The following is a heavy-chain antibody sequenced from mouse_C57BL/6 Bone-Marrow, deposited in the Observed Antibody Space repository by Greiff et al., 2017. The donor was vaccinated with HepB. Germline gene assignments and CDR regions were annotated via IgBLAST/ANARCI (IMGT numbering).Heavy chain of an antibody. CDR1: GFSLTSYA. Sequence: VQLVESGPGLVAPSQRLSITCTVSGFSLTSYAISWVRQPPGKGLEWLGVIWTGGGTNYNSALKSRLSISKDNSKSQVFLKMNSLQTDDTARYYCARRGSYYGNYNAMDYWGQGTSVTVSS. V-gene: IGHV2-9-1*01. J-gene: IGHJ4*01. CDR3: ARRGSYYGNYNAMDY. D-gene: IGHD2-10*01. CDR2: IWTGGGT.